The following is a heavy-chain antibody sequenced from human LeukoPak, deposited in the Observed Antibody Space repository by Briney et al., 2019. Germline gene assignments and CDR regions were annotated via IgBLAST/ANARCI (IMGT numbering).Heavy chain of an antibody. CDR1: GFTSSSYA. CDR2: ISYDGSNK. J-gene: IGHJ4*02. CDR3: ARGPTRANSTDY. V-gene: IGHV3-30*04. Sequence: GGSLRLSCAASGFTSSSYAMHWVRQAPGKGLEWVAVISYDGSNKYYADSVKGRFTISRDNSKNTLYLQMNSLRAEDTAVYYCARGPTRANSTDYWGQGALVTVSS. D-gene: IGHD2/OR15-2a*01.